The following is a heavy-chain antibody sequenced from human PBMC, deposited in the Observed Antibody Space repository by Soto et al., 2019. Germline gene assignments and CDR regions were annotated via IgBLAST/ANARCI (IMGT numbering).Heavy chain of an antibody. V-gene: IGHV1-69*13. CDR1: VGSFNRNT. CDR2: IIPIFGTA. J-gene: IGHJ4*02. D-gene: IGHD3-22*01. CDR3: ARQLDYDSSGYYYDY. Sequence: SSVNVSCKASVGSFNRNTISWVRQAPGQGLEWMGGIIPIFGTANYAQKFQGRVTITADESTNTAYMALSRLRSDDTAVYYCARQLDYDSSGYYYDYWGQGTLVTVSS.